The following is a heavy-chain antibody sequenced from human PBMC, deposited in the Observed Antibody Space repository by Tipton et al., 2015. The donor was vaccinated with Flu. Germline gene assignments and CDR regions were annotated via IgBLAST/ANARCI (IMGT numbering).Heavy chain of an antibody. Sequence: SLRLSCAASGFTFSTFWMDWVRQAPGKGLEWVANINQDGSEKYYVDSVKGRLTISRDNAKNSLYLQMNSLRAEDTAFYYCTRSLDYWGQGTLVTASS. J-gene: IGHJ4*02. CDR1: GFTFSTFW. V-gene: IGHV3-7*01. CDR2: INQDGSEK. CDR3: TRSLDY.